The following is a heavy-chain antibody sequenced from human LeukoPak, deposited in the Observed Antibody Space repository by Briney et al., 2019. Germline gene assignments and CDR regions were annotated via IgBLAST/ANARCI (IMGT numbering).Heavy chain of an antibody. CDR3: ATTGDNWNYDYFDY. Sequence: SETLSLTCTVSGGSISSGSYYWSWIRQPAGKGLEWIGRIYTSGSTNYNPSLKSRVTISVDTSKNQFSLKLSSVTAADTAVYYCATTGDNWNYDYFDYWGQGTLVTVSS. J-gene: IGHJ4*02. CDR1: GGSISSGSYY. V-gene: IGHV4-61*02. D-gene: IGHD1-7*01. CDR2: IYTSGST.